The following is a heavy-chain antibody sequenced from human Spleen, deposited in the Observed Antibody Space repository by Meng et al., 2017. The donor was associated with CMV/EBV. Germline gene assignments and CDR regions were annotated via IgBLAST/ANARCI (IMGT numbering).Heavy chain of an antibody. CDR2: IYYSGST. D-gene: IGHD2-2*01. V-gene: IGHV4-30-4*08. CDR1: GGSISSGDYY. CDR3: ARFVVVPARSYWYFDL. Sequence: GGSISSGDYYWSWIRQPPGKGLEWIGYIYYSGSTYYNPSLKSRVTISVDTSKNQFSLKLSSVTAADTAVYYCARFVVVPARSYWYFDLWGRGTWSPSPQ. J-gene: IGHJ2*01.